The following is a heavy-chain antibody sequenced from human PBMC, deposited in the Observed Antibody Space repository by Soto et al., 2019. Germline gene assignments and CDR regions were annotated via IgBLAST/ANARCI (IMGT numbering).Heavy chain of an antibody. V-gene: IGHV3-11*06. CDR2: ISSSSGST. J-gene: IGHJ6*02. CDR1: GFTFSDYY. Sequence: PGGSLRLSCAASGFTFSDYYMSWIRQAPGKGLEYISYISSSSGSTNYADSVKGRFTISRDNAENSLYLQMNSLRAEDTGLYYCARDQDYYDLYYHGMDVWGQGTTVTVSS. CDR3: ARDQDYYDLYYHGMDV. D-gene: IGHD3-22*01.